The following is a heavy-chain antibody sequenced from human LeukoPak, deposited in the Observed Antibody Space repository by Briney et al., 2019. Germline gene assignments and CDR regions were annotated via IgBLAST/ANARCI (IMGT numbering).Heavy chain of an antibody. CDR1: GFTFSTYE. J-gene: IGHJ5*02. Sequence: PGGSLRLSCAASGFTFSTYEMNWVRQAPGKGLEWVSYITSSGDIIYYADSVKGRFTVSRDNAKNSLYLQMNSLTAEDTAVYYCAREFAGCGGDCLAPWGQGTLVTVSS. D-gene: IGHD2-21*02. CDR3: AREFAGCGGDCLAP. CDR2: ITSSGDII. V-gene: IGHV3-48*03.